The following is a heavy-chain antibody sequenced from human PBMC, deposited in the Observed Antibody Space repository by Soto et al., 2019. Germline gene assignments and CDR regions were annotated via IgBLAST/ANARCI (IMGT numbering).Heavy chain of an antibody. Sequence: GGSLRLSCAASGFTFSSYAMSWVRQAPGKGLEWVSAISGSGYSTYYADSVKGRFTISRDNSKNTLYLQMNSLRDEDTAVYYCAKATQARPVAGTSHFDYWGQGTLVTVSS. CDR1: GFTFSSYA. J-gene: IGHJ4*02. D-gene: IGHD6-19*01. CDR2: ISGSGYST. V-gene: IGHV3-23*01. CDR3: AKATQARPVAGTSHFDY.